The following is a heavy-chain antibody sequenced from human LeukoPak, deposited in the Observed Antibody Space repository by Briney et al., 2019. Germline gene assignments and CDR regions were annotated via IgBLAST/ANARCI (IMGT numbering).Heavy chain of an antibody. D-gene: IGHD2-21*02. CDR1: GFTFSSYT. J-gene: IGHJ5*02. V-gene: IGHV3-23*01. CDR3: ARRCTGDCYPRRGSSGEFDP. CDR2: ISGSGGST. Sequence: GGSLRLSCAASGFTFSSYTLNWVRQAPGKGLEWVSSISGSGGSTYYADSVKGRFTISRDNSKNTLYLQMNSLRAEDTALYYCARRCTGDCYPRRGSSGEFDPWGQGTLVTVSS.